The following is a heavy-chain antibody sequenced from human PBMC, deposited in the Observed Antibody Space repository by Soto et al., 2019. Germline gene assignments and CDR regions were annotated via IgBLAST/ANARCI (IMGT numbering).Heavy chain of an antibody. V-gene: IGHV3-48*03. CDR3: ARDLMGYAMDV. CDR2: ISSASSAI. D-gene: IGHD2-8*01. J-gene: IGHJ6*02. CDR1: GFTFSSYH. Sequence: PGGSLRLSCAASGFTFSSYHMDWVRQAPGKGLEWVSYISSASSAIYYADSVKGRFTISRDNAKNSLFLQMNSLRAEDTAVYYCARDLMGYAMDVWGQGTTVTVS.